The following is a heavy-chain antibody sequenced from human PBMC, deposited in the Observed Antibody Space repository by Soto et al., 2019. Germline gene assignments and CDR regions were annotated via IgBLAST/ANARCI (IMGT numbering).Heavy chain of an antibody. V-gene: IGHV5-51*01. CDR3: ARLLSGSGYYYYYYGMDV. D-gene: IGHD3-9*01. CDR1: GYSFTSYW. Sequence: GESLKISCKGSGYSFTSYWIGWVRQMPGKGLEWMGIIYPGDSDTRYSPSFQGQVTISADKSISTAYLQWSSLKASDTAMYYCARLLSGSGYYYYYYGMDVWGQGTTVTVSS. CDR2: IYPGDSDT. J-gene: IGHJ6*02.